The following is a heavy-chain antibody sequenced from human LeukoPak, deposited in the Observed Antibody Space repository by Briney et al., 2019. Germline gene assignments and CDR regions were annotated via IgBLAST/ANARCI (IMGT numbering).Heavy chain of an antibody. CDR2: IDHSGST. CDR3: ARGDGNYDFWSGYSSPYFDY. D-gene: IGHD3-3*01. CDR1: GGSLSGYY. J-gene: IGHJ4*02. V-gene: IGHV4-34*01. Sequence: SETLSLTCAVYGGSLSGYYWSWIRQPPGKGLEWIGEIDHSGSTNYNPSLKSRVTISVDTSKNQFSLKLSSVTAADTAVYYCARGDGNYDFWSGYSSPYFDYWGQGTLVTVSS.